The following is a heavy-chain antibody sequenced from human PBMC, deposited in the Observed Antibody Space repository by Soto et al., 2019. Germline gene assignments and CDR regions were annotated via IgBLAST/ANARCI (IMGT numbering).Heavy chain of an antibody. CDR3: ARVQKTPNYDFWSGYSYYYGMDV. CDR2: IIPIFGTA. CDR1: GGTFSSYA. Sequence: QVQLVQSGAEVKKPGSSVKVSCKASGGTFSSYAISWVRQAPGQGLEWMGGIIPIFGTANYAQKFQGRVTITAAESTSTAYMELSSLRSEDTAVYYCARVQKTPNYDFWSGYSYYYGMDVWGQGTTVTVSS. J-gene: IGHJ6*02. V-gene: IGHV1-69*12. D-gene: IGHD3-3*01.